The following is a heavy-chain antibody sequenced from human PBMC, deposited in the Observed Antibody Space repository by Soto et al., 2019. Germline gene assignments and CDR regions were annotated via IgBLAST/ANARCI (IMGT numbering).Heavy chain of an antibody. Sequence: EVQLLESGGGLVQPGGSLRLSCAASGFTFSSYAMSWVRQAPGKGLEWVSAITSGGSTYYADSVEGRFTISRVNSKNTLYLQMNSLRADDTAVYYCAKGRGGSGSYSYYFDYWGQGTLVTVSS. CDR1: GFTFSSYA. J-gene: IGHJ4*02. D-gene: IGHD3-10*01. CDR2: ITSGGST. CDR3: AKGRGGSGSYSYYFDY. V-gene: IGHV3-23*01.